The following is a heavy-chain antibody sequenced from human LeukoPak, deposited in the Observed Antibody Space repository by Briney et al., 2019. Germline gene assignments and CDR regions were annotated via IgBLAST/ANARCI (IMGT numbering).Heavy chain of an antibody. Sequence: GRSLRLSCEASGFTFDDYGMHWVRQAPGKGLEWVSGVSWNGGSIGYADSVKGRFTISRDNAKNSLYSQMNRLRADDTALYYCAKSASGQVGFDYWGQGTLVTVSS. CDR2: VSWNGGSI. CDR1: GFTFDDYG. V-gene: IGHV3-9*01. CDR3: AKSASGQVGFDY. J-gene: IGHJ4*02. D-gene: IGHD3-10*01.